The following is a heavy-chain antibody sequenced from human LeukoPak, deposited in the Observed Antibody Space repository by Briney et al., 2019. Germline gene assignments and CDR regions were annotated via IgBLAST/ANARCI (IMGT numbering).Heavy chain of an antibody. V-gene: IGHV1-69*05. CDR3: ARGGTPGFSTGRIDY. D-gene: IGHD6-19*01. CDR2: IIPIFGTA. Sequence: ASVKVSCKASGGTFSSYAISWVRQAPGQGLEWMGGIIPIFGTANYAQKFQGRVTITTDESTSTVYMELSSLRAEDTAVYYCARGGTPGFSTGRIDYWGQGTLVTVSS. J-gene: IGHJ4*02. CDR1: GGTFSSYA.